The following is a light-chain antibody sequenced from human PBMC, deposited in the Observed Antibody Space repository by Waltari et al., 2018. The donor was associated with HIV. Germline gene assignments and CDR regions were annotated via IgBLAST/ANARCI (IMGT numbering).Light chain of an antibody. CDR3: QAWDSSHVV. V-gene: IGLV3-1*01. Sequence: SYELTQPPSVSVSPGQTASITCSGDKLGDKYACWYQQKPGQPLVLVIYHEKKRHTGITERFSGSNSGNTATLTISGTQAVDEADYYCQAWDSSHVVFGGGTKLTVL. J-gene: IGLJ2*01. CDR2: HEK. CDR1: KLGDKY.